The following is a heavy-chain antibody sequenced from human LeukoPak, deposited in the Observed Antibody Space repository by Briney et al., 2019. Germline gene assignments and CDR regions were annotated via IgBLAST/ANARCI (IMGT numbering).Heavy chain of an antibody. Sequence: KPSETLSLTCTVSGGSISSYYWSWIRQPPGKGLEWIGYIYYSGSTNYNPSLKGRVTISVDTSKNQFSLKLSSVTAADTAVYYCARPYDPPYSSGWDAFDIWGQGTMVTVSS. V-gene: IGHV4-59*08. D-gene: IGHD6-19*01. CDR2: IYYSGST. CDR1: GGSISSYY. CDR3: ARPYDPPYSSGWDAFDI. J-gene: IGHJ3*02.